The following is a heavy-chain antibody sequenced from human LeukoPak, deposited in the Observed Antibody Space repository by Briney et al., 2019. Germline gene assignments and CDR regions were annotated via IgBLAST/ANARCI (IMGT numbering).Heavy chain of an antibody. CDR3: ARDRGSGSTGAFDI. CDR2: IRSSSSYI. V-gene: IGHV3-21*01. Sequence: GGSLRLSCAASGFTFSSYSMNWVRQAPGKGLEWVSSIRSSSSYIYYADSEKGRFTISRDNAKNALYLQMNSLRAEDTAVYYCARDRGSGSTGAFDIWGQGTMVTVSS. D-gene: IGHD1-26*01. CDR1: GFTFSSYS. J-gene: IGHJ3*02.